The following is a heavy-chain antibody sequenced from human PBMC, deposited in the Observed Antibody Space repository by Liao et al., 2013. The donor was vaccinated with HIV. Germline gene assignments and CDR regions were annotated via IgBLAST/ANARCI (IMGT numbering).Heavy chain of an antibody. CDR3: AKEETSSYFDFWSGFHHYFYMDV. J-gene: IGHJ6*03. D-gene: IGHD3-3*01. Sequence: QVQLQESGPRLVRPSETLSLTCSVSYGSITSYSWNWIRQPAGKGLEWIGRIYMNASTDYNPSLKSRVTMSLDTSKNHFSLNMSSVTAADTAIYYCAKEETSSYFDFWSGFHHYFYMDVWGKGPRSPSP. CDR1: YGSITSYS. V-gene: IGHV4-4*07. CDR2: IYMNAST.